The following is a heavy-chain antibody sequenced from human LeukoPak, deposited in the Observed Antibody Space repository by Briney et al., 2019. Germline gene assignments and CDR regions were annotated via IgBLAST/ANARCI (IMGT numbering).Heavy chain of an antibody. J-gene: IGHJ4*02. V-gene: IGHV3-30*18. CDR1: GFTFSNFG. Sequence: GGSLRLSCAASGFTFSNFGMHWVRQAPGKGPQWVAVISNDASNKYSADSVKGRFTISRDNSNNTLYLQMNSLRAEDTAFYFCAKDMVTKIVVVVALDYWGQGTLVTVSS. D-gene: IGHD3-22*01. CDR3: AKDMVTKIVVVVALDY. CDR2: ISNDASNK.